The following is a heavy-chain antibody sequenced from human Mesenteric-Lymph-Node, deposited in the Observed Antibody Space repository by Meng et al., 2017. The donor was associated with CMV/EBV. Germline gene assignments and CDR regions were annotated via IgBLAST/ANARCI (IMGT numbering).Heavy chain of an antibody. CDR3: ARTGEDYGMDV. D-gene: IGHD7-27*01. CDR2: INHSGST. V-gene: IGHV4-34*01. J-gene: IGHJ6*02. Sequence: SETLSLTCAVYGGSFSGYYWSWIRQPPGKGLEWIGEINHSGSTNYNPSLKSRITISVDTSKNQFSLKLSSVTAADTAVYYCARTGEDYGMDVWGQGTTVTVSS. CDR1: GGSFSGYY.